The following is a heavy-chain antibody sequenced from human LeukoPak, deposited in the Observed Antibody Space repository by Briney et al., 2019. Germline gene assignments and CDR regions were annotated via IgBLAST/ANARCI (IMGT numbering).Heavy chain of an antibody. J-gene: IGHJ4*02. D-gene: IGHD4-17*01. Sequence: PPGGSLRLSCTASGFTFGDYAMSWVRQAPGKGLEWVGFIRSKAYGGTTEYAASVKGRFTISRDDSKSIAYLQMNSLKTEDTAVYYCTRGVSDYGDYVSSFDYGGRGTLVTVSS. V-gene: IGHV3-49*04. CDR2: IRSKAYGGTT. CDR3: TRGVSDYGDYVSSFDY. CDR1: GFTFGDYA.